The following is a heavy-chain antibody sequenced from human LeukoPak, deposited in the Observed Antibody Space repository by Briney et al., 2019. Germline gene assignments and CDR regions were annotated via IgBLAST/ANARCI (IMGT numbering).Heavy chain of an antibody. CDR1: GGSISSNSYY. Sequence: SETLSLTCTVSGGSISSNSYYWGWIRQPPGKGLEWIATIYYSGRTYYNPSLKSRVTISIDTSKNQFSLKLSSVPAADTAVYYCARLGIKYDYVWGSYRSIPYYFDYWGQGTLVTVSP. CDR2: IYYSGRT. V-gene: IGHV4-39*01. D-gene: IGHD3-16*02. CDR3: ARLGIKYDYVWGSYRSIPYYFDY. J-gene: IGHJ4*02.